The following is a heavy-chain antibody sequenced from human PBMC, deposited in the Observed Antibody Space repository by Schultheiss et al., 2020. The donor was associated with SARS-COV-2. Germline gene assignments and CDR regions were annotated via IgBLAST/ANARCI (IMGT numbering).Heavy chain of an antibody. D-gene: IGHD3-3*01. CDR1: GFTVSDDY. CDR2: MSTGGDT. J-gene: IGHJ6*02. Sequence: GGSLRLSCAASGFTVSDDYMTWVHQAPGKGLEWVSLMSTGGDTYYADSVKGRFTVSRDNAKNSLYLQMNSLRAEDTAVYYCARDYSSIFGVVITHYYGMDVWGQGTTVTVSS. CDR3: ARDYSSIFGVVITHYYGMDV. V-gene: IGHV3-53*01.